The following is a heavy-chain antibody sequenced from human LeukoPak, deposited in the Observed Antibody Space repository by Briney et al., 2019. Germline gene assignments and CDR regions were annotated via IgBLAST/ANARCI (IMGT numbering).Heavy chain of an antibody. Sequence: SETLSLTCTVSGGSISSYYWSWIRQPAGKGLEWIGRIYTSGSANYNPSLKSRVTTSVDTSKNQFSLKLSSVTAADTAVYYCATGYSSSSGALVPPYYWGQGTLVTVSS. D-gene: IGHD6-6*01. J-gene: IGHJ4*02. CDR2: IYTSGSA. CDR1: GGSISSYY. V-gene: IGHV4-4*07. CDR3: ATGYSSSSGALVPPYY.